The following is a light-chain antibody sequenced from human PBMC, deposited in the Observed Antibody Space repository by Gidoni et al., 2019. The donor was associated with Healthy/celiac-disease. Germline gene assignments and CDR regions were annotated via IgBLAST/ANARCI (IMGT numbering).Light chain of an antibody. CDR1: QSVSSY. CDR3: QQRSNWPT. J-gene: IGKJ4*01. V-gene: IGKV3-11*01. CDR2: DAS. Sequence: ELVLTQSPATLSLSPGERATLSCRVSQSVSSYLACYQQKPGQAPRLLIYDASNRATGIPARFSGSGSGTDFTLTISSLEPEDFAVYYCQQRSNWPTFGGGTKVEIK.